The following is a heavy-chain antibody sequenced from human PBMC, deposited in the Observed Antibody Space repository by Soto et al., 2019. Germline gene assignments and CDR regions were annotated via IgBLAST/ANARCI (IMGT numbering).Heavy chain of an antibody. CDR1: GYTFTSYG. CDR3: ARDPLGIVATIGDFDY. D-gene: IGHD5-12*01. Sequence: GASVKVSCKASGYTFTSYGISWVRQAPGQGLEWMGWISAYNSNTNYAQKLQGRVTMTTDTSTSTAYMELRSLRSDDTAVYYCARDPLGIVATIGDFDYWGQGTLVTVSS. V-gene: IGHV1-18*01. J-gene: IGHJ4*02. CDR2: ISAYNSNT.